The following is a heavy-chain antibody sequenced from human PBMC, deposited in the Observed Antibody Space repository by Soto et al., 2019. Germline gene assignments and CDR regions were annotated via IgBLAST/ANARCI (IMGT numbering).Heavy chain of an antibody. CDR1: GGSISNYY. D-gene: IGHD3-3*01. V-gene: IGHV4-59*01. CDR2: IYYSGST. Sequence: PSETLSLTCTVSGGSISNYYWSWIRQPPGKGLEWIGYIYYSGSTNYNPSLKSRVTMSVDTSKNQFSLKLSSVTAADTAVYYCAGRDFWSGYFDGWGQGTLVTVSS. J-gene: IGHJ4*02. CDR3: AGRDFWSGYFDG.